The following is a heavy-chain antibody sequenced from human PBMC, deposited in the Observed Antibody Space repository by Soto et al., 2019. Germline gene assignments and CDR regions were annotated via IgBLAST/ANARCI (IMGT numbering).Heavy chain of an antibody. Sequence: SVKVSCKASGFTFSNSVVQWVRQTRGQRLEWIGWIVVGSGNRNYAQRFQERVTLTRDMSTRTAYMELSSLRSEDTAVYYCAADTAAAGTYYFYDMDVWGQGTTVTVSS. J-gene: IGHJ6*02. CDR1: GFTFSNSV. V-gene: IGHV1-58*01. CDR2: IVVGSGNR. D-gene: IGHD6-13*01. CDR3: AADTAAAGTYYFYDMDV.